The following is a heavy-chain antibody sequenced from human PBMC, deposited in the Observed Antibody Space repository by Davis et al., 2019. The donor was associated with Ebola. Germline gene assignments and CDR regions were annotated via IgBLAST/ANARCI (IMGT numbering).Heavy chain of an antibody. CDR3: ARAFYWYFDL. J-gene: IGHJ2*01. CDR2: ILHSGHT. Sequence: MPSETLSLTCAVSGGPITSSNWWSWVRQTPGKGLEYIGEILHSGHTNYNPSLESRVTISLDKSKNQFSLNLDSVTAADTAVYYCARAFYWYFDLWGRGTLVTVSS. V-gene: IGHV4-4*02. CDR1: GGPITSSNW.